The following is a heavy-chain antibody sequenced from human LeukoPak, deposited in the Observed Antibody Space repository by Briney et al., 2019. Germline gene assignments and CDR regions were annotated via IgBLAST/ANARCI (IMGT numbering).Heavy chain of an antibody. V-gene: IGHV3-23*03. Sequence: GGSLRLSCAASGFTFSSYGMSWVRQAPGKGLEWVSVLYSGGTTYYADSVKGRFTISRDNSKNTLYLQMNSLRAEDTAVYYCAKGDWFPSSSLFDYWGQGTLVTVSS. CDR3: AKGDWFPSSSLFDY. J-gene: IGHJ4*02. CDR1: GFTFSSYG. D-gene: IGHD6-13*01. CDR2: LYSGGTT.